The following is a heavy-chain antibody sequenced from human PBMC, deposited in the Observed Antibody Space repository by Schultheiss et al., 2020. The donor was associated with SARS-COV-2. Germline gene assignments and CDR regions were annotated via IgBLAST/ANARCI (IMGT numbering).Heavy chain of an antibody. D-gene: IGHD3-3*01. Sequence: SETLSLTCTVSGGSISSYYWSWIRQPPGKGLEWIGRIYTSGSTNYNPSLKSRVTMSVDTSKNQFSLKLSSVTAADTAVYYCAREMAIFGVVEAFDIWGQGTMVTVSS. CDR1: GGSISSYY. V-gene: IGHV4-4*07. CDR3: AREMAIFGVVEAFDI. CDR2: IYTSGST. J-gene: IGHJ3*02.